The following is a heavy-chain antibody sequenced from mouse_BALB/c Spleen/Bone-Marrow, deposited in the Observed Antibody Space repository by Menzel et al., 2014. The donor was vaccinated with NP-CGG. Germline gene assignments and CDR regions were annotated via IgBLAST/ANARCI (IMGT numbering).Heavy chain of an antibody. J-gene: IGHJ3*01. D-gene: IGHD1-1*01. V-gene: IGHV1-74*04. CDR3: ARLEGNYGSTFAY. Sequence: SGAELVRPGASVKLSCTASGYSFTSYWMNWVKQRPGHGLEWIGMIHPSDTETRLNQRFKGKATLTVDKSSSTAYMQLNSPTSEDSAVYYCARLEGNYGSTFAYWVQGTPVTAPA. CDR2: IHPSDTET. CDR1: GYSFTSYW.